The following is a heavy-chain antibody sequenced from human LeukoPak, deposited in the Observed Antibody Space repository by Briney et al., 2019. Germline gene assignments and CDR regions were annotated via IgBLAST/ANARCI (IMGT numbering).Heavy chain of an antibody. CDR1: GYTFTSYG. J-gene: IGHJ5*02. CDR3: ARDYGSGSPEWFDP. CDR2: ISAYNGNT. Sequence: ASVKVSCKSSGYTFTSYGISWVRQAPGPGREWMGWISAYNGNTNYAQKLQGRVTMTTDTSTSTAYMELRSLRSDDTAVYYCARDYGSGSPEWFDPWGQGTLVTVSS. V-gene: IGHV1-18*04. D-gene: IGHD3-10*01.